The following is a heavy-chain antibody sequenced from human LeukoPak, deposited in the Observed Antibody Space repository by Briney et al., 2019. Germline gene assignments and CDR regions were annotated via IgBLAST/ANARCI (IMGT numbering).Heavy chain of an antibody. CDR3: ARGEYSYGSFDC. CDR1: GGSFSGYY. D-gene: IGHD5-18*01. J-gene: IGHJ4*02. CDR2: INHSGST. Sequence: SETLSLTCAVYGGSFSGYYWSWIRQPPGKGLEWIGEINHSGSTNYNPSLKSRVTISVDTSKNQFSLKLSSVTAADTAVYYCARGEYSYGSFDCWGQGTLVTVSS. V-gene: IGHV4-34*01.